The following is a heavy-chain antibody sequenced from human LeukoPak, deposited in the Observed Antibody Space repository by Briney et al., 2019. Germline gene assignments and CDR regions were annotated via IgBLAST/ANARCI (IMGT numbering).Heavy chain of an antibody. D-gene: IGHD2-15*01. CDR3: ARDVHCSGGSCSHNRFDP. Sequence: PSETLSLTCTVPGGSISSSRYYLGWIRQPPGKGLEWIGSIYYSGSTYYNPSLKSRVTISVDTSKNQFSLKLSSVTAADTAVYYCARDVHCSGGSCSHNRFDPWGQGTLVTVSS. J-gene: IGHJ5*02. CDR1: GGSISSSRYY. V-gene: IGHV4-39*07. CDR2: IYYSGST.